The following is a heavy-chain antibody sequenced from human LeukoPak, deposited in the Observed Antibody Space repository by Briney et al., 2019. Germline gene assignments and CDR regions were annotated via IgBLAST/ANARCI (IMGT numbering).Heavy chain of an antibody. D-gene: IGHD2-15*01. CDR2: INPNSGGT. J-gene: IGHJ4*02. Sequence: GASVKVSCKASGYTFTGYYMHWVRQAPGQGLEWMGRINPNSGGTNYAQRFQGRVTMTRDTSISTAYMELSRLRSDDTAVYYCARDKSCGGSCYVDDYWGQGTLVTVSS. CDR1: GYTFTGYY. V-gene: IGHV1-2*06. CDR3: ARDKSCGGSCYVDDY.